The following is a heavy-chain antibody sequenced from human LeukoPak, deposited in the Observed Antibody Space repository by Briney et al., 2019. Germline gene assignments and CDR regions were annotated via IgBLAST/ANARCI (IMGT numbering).Heavy chain of an antibody. CDR1: GFTFDDYA. Sequence: PGGSLRLSCAASGFTFDDYAMSWVRQAPGKGLEWVSGINWNAGSTGYADSVKGRFTISRDNAKNSLYLQMNGLRVEDTALYYCARDVAQGGSSYFDYWGQGTLVTVSS. CDR3: ARDVAQGGSSYFDY. D-gene: IGHD2-21*01. J-gene: IGHJ4*02. V-gene: IGHV3-20*04. CDR2: INWNAGST.